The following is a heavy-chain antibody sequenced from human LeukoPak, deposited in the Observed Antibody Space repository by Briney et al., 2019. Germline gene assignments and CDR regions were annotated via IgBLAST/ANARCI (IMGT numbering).Heavy chain of an antibody. CDR3: ARGGYSYVGHFDY. Sequence: KPSETLSLTCTVSGYSINSGYYWGWIRQPPGKGLEWFGTIYHSGTASYNPSLKSRVTISVDASKNQFSLKLTSVTAADTAVYYCARGGYSYVGHFDYWGQGTLVTVSS. D-gene: IGHD5-18*01. CDR1: GYSINSGYY. J-gene: IGHJ4*02. CDR2: IYHSGTA. V-gene: IGHV4-38-2*02.